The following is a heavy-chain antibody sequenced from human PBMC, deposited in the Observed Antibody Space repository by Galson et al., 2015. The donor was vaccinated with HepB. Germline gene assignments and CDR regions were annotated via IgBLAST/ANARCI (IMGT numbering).Heavy chain of an antibody. Sequence: SLRLSCAASGFTFSSYHMSWVRQAPGKGLEWVSSISGGVGTTYYGDSVKGRFSMSRDNSRTTLYLQVNSLRVEDTAIYYCARVADADYGDHSHFDYWGQGTLVTVSS. J-gene: IGHJ4*02. D-gene: IGHD4-17*01. CDR1: GFTFSSYH. CDR2: ISGGVGTT. V-gene: IGHV3-23*01. CDR3: ARVADADYGDHSHFDY.